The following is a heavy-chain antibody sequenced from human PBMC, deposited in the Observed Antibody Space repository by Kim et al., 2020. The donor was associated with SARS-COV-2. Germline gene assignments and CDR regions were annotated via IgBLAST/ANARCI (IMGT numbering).Heavy chain of an antibody. CDR2: IKSKTDGGTT. Sequence: GGSLRLSCAASGFTFSNAWMSWVRQAPGKGLEWVGRIKSKTDGGTTDYAAPVKGRFTISRDDSKNTLYLQMNSLKTEDTAVYYCTTDPDNLYDFDYWGQGTLVTVSS. V-gene: IGHV3-15*01. CDR1: GFTFSNAW. CDR3: TTDPDNLYDFDY. J-gene: IGHJ4*02. D-gene: IGHD1-1*01.